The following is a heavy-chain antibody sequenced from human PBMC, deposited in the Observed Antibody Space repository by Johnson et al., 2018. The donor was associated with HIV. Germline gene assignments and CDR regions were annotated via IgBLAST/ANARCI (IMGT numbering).Heavy chain of an antibody. V-gene: IGHV3-30*03. D-gene: IGHD6-13*01. CDR1: GFTFSSYG. CDR2: ISYDGSKK. J-gene: IGHJ3*02. CDR3: ARDDLGNPFSSYDAFDI. Sequence: VQLVESGGGVVQPGRSLRLSCAASGFTFSSYGMHWVRQAPGKGLEWVAVISYDGSKKYYSDSVKGRFTISRDNSKNTLYVQMNSLRAEGTAVDYCARDDLGNPFSSYDAFDIWGQGTMVTVSS.